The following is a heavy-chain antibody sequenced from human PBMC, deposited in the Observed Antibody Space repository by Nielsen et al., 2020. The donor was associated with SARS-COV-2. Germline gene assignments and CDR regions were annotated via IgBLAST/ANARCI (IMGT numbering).Heavy chain of an antibody. J-gene: IGHJ6*02. CDR2: INPYSGGT. V-gene: IGHV1-18*01. Sequence: WVRQAPGQGLEWMGRINPYSGGTNYAQKLQGRVTMTTDTSTSTAYMELRSLRSDDTAVYYCARSPYCSGGSCYSGHYYGMDVWGQGTTVTVSS. CDR3: ARSPYCSGGSCYSGHYYGMDV. D-gene: IGHD2-15*01.